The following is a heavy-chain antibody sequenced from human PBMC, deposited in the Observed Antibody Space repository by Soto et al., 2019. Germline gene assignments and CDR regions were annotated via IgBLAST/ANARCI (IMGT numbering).Heavy chain of an antibody. J-gene: IGHJ6*03. CDR2: MNPNSGNT. Sequence: GASVKVSCKASGYTSTSYDINWVRQATGQGLEWMGWMNPNSGNTGYAQKFQGRVTMTRNTSISTAYMELSSLRSEDTAVYYCARGIRGQNYYYYYYMDVWGKGTTVTVSS. V-gene: IGHV1-8*01. CDR1: GYTSTSYD. CDR3: ARGIRGQNYYYYYYMDV.